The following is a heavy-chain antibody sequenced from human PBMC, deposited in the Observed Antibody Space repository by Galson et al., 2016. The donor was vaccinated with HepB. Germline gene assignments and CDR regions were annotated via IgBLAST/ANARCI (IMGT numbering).Heavy chain of an antibody. D-gene: IGHD2-21*01. CDR3: TTDEFVVVIPDYYYMDV. CDR1: GLTVSNAW. J-gene: IGHJ6*03. Sequence: SLRLSCAVSGLTVSNAWMSWVRQAPGKGLEWVGRIKSKTDGGTTDYAAPVKGRFTISRDDSKNTLYLQMNSLKTEDTAVYYCTTDEFVVVIPDYYYMDVWGKGTTVTVSS. CDR2: IKSKTDGGTT. V-gene: IGHV3-15*01.